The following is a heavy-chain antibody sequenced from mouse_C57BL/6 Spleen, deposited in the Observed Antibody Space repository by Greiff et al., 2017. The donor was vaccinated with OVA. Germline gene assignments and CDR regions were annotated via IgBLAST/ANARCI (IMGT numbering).Heavy chain of an antibody. Sequence: VQLVESGPGLVQPSQSLSITCTVSGFSLTSHGVHWVRQSPGKGLEWLGVIWSGGSTDSNAAFISRLSISKDNSKSQVFFKMNSLQADDTAIYYCASNWDAHFAYWGQGTLVTVSA. V-gene: IGHV2-2*01. D-gene: IGHD4-1*01. CDR1: GFSLTSHG. CDR2: IWSGGST. J-gene: IGHJ3*01. CDR3: ASNWDAHFAY.